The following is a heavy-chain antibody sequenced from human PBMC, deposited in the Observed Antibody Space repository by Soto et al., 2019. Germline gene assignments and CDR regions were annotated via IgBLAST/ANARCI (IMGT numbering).Heavy chain of an antibody. CDR2: IVVGSGNT. J-gene: IGHJ4*02. Sequence: ASVKVSCKASGFTFTSSAVQWVRHARGQRLEWIGWIVVGSGNTNYAQKFQERVTITRDMSTSTAYMELSSLRSEDTAVYFCAAGEASSRNLAPYYLDFWGQGTLVTVSS. V-gene: IGHV1-58*01. D-gene: IGHD6-13*01. CDR1: GFTFTSSA. CDR3: AAGEASSRNLAPYYLDF.